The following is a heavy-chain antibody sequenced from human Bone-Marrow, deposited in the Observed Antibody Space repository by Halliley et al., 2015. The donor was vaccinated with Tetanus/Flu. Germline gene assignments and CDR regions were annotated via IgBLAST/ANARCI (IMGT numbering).Heavy chain of an antibody. V-gene: IGHV3-7*03. D-gene: IGHD6-19*01. CDR2: IKQDGSES. J-gene: IGHJ4*02. Sequence: PGQGLGWVANIKQDGSESYYVDSVKGRFTISRDNAKNSLYLQMNSLRAEDTAVYYCTRGYGWCDYWGQGTLVSVSS. CDR3: TRGYGWCDY.